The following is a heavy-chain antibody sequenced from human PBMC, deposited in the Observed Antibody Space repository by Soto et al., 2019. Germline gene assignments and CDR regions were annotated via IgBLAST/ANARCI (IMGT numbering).Heavy chain of an antibody. Sequence: EVQLVESGGGLVKPGGSLRLSCAASGFTFSSYSMNWVRQAPGKGLEWVSSISSSSSYIYYADSVKGRFTISRDNAKNSLYLQMNSLRAEDTAVYYCARDREWQWLVLRRGPYGMDVWGQGTTVTVSS. CDR1: GFTFSSYS. CDR2: ISSSSSYI. J-gene: IGHJ6*02. V-gene: IGHV3-21*01. CDR3: ARDREWQWLVLRRGPYGMDV. D-gene: IGHD6-19*01.